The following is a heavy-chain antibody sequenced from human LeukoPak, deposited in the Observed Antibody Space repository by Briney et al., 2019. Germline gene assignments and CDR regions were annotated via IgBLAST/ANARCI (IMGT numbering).Heavy chain of an antibody. CDR2: IYYSGST. Sequence: PSQTLSLTCTVSGGSINRVCYYWSWLRHHPGKGLEWIGYIYYSGSTYYNPSLKSRVTISVDTSKNQFSLKLSSVTAADTAVYYCARGAKENPTHPYYFDYWGQGTLATVSS. V-gene: IGHV4-31*03. D-gene: IGHD4/OR15-4a*01. CDR1: GGSINRVCYY. J-gene: IGHJ4*02. CDR3: ARGAKENPTHPYYFDY.